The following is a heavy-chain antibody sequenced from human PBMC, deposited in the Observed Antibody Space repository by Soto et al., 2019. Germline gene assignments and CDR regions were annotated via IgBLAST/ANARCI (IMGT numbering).Heavy chain of an antibody. CDR2: ISPDGSNT. J-gene: IGHJ4*03. CDR3: ESLGDVVPVSPTDFDG. V-gene: IGHV3-74*01. CDR1: GFTFDTSW. D-gene: IGHD3-16*01. Sequence: PGRSPRLSVVAPGFTFDTSWMNSVRQARGKGLMWVSRISPDGSNTGYAASVEGRFTVSRDNAKNTLYLQMHTLRAGDTAMYYCESLGDVVPVSPTDFDGWGKGTLVIVSS.